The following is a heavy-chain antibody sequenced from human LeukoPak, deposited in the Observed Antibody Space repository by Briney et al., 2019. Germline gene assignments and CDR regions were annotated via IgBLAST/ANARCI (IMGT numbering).Heavy chain of an antibody. CDR2: MNPNSGNT. V-gene: IGHV1-8*01. J-gene: IGHJ4*02. Sequence: ASVKVSCMASGYTFTSFDINWVRQATGQGLEWMGWMNPNSGNTGYAQKFQGRVTMTRNTSINTAYMEPSSLRSEDTAVYYCARASRRTGTALNYWGQGTLVTVSS. CDR1: GYTFTSFD. D-gene: IGHD1-7*01. CDR3: ARASRRTGTALNY.